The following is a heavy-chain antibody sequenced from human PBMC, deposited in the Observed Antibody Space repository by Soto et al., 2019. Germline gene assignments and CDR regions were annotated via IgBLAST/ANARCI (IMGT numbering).Heavy chain of an antibody. CDR3: ARIIPTDCSRTSCYHAPFDY. CDR1: GYTFTSYY. CDR2: INPSGGST. Sequence: ASVKVSCKASGYTFTSYYMHWVRQAPGQGLEWMGIINPSGGSTSYAQKFQGRVTMTRDTSTSTVYMELSSLRSEDTAVYYCARIIPTDCSRTSCYHAPFDYWGQGTLVTVSS. V-gene: IGHV1-46*01. D-gene: IGHD2-2*01. J-gene: IGHJ4*02.